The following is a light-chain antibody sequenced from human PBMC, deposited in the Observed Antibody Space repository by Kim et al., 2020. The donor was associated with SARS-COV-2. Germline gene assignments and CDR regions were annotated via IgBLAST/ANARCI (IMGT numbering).Light chain of an antibody. V-gene: IGLV2-18*02. CDR3: SSYTGTTTVV. CDR2: AVS. CDR1: SSDIGSYNR. J-gene: IGLJ2*01. Sequence: QSALTQPPSVSGSPGQSVTISCTGTSSDIGSYNRVSWYKHPPGTAPKLMIYAVSNRPSGVPDRFSGSTSGNTASLTISGLQAEVEADYYFSSYTGTTTVVFGGGTQLTVL.